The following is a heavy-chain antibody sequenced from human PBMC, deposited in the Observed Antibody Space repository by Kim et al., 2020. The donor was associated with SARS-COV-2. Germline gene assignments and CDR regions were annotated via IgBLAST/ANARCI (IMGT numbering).Heavy chain of an antibody. CDR2: IIPIFGTA. J-gene: IGHJ4*02. D-gene: IGHD5-12*01. CDR1: GGTFSSYA. CDR3: ARDVATIDDYFDY. V-gene: IGHV1-69*13. Sequence: SVKVSCKASGGTFSSYAISWVRQAPGQGLEWMGGIIPIFGTANYAQKFQGRVTITADESTSTAYMDLSSLRSEDTAVYYCARDVATIDDYFDYWGQGTLVTVSS.